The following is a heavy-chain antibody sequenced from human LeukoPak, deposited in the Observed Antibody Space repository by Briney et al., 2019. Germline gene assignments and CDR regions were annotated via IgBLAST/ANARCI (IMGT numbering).Heavy chain of an antibody. J-gene: IGHJ5*02. D-gene: IGHD3-22*01. Sequence: PSETLSLTCTVSGGSISSSSYYWGWIRQPPGKGLEWIGSIYYSGSTYYNPSLKSRVTISVDTSKNQFSLKLSSVTAADTAVYYCARARHYYDSSGYPPNWFDPWGQGTLVTVSS. CDR3: ARARHYYDSSGYPPNWFDP. CDR2: IYYSGST. CDR1: GGSISSSSYY. V-gene: IGHV4-39*07.